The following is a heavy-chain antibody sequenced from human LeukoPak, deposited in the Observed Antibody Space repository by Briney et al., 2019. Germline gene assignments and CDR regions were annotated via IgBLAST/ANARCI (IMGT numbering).Heavy chain of an antibody. CDR2: VSAYNGNT. CDR3: ARGQVRDYSGY. J-gene: IGHJ4*02. CDR1: GYTFTCYG. Sequence: ASVKVSCKASGYTFTCYGNSWVREAPGQGLEWMGWVSAYNGNTNYAQKLQGRVTMTTDTSTSTAYMELRSLRSDDTAVYYCARGQVRDYSGYWGQGTLVTVSS. V-gene: IGHV1-18*01.